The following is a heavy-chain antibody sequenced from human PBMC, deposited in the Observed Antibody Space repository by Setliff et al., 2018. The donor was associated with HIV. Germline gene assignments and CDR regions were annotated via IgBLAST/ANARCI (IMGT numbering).Heavy chain of an antibody. J-gene: IGHJ4*02. CDR1: GYTFTNYG. CDR2: LASYNDDA. D-gene: IGHD4-17*01. V-gene: IGHV1-18*01. Sequence: ASVKVSCKASGYTFTNYGITWVRQAPGHGLEWMGWLASYNDDANYAQNLQGRVTMTTDKSTSTAYMELRSLRSDDTAVYYCARGQYGDELFDYWGQGTLGTVSS. CDR3: ARGQYGDELFDY.